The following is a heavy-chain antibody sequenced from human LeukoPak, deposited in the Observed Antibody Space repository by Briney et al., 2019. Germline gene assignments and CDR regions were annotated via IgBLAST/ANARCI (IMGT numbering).Heavy chain of an antibody. Sequence: EASVKVSCKASGYTLTSYYMHWVRQAPGQGLEWMGIINPSGGSTSYAQKFQGRVTMTRDTSTSTVYMELSSLRSEDTAVYYCARAQPCGGLRYFDWLSKYYYYYGMDVWGKGTTVTVSS. CDR1: GYTLTSYY. V-gene: IGHV1-46*01. J-gene: IGHJ6*04. CDR3: ARAQPCGGLRYFDWLSKYYYYYGMDV. CDR2: INPSGGST. D-gene: IGHD3-9*01.